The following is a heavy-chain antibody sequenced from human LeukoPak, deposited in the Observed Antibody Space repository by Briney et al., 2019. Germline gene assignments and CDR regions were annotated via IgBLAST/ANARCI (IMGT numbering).Heavy chain of an antibody. CDR2: IKSRVDGGTA. Sequence: PGGSLRLSCAASGFTFTKAYMSWVRQAPGKGLEWVGRIKSRVDGGTADFAAPAKGRFTMSRDDSKDMLYLQLNSLKNEDTAVYYCTTGWLDYWGQGSLVTVSS. D-gene: IGHD2-15*01. CDR3: TTGWLDY. J-gene: IGHJ4*02. V-gene: IGHV3-15*01. CDR1: GFTFTKAY.